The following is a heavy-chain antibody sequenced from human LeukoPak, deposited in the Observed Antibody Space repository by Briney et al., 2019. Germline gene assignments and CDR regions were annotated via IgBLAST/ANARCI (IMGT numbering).Heavy chain of an antibody. Sequence: SETLSLTCTVSGGSISTTSYFWGWIRQPPGKGLDWVGSINYSGSTYYNPSLKSRVTISVDTSKNQFSLKLSSVTAADTAVYYCARAQGMLDFWSGYSYNWFDPWGQGTLVTVSS. J-gene: IGHJ5*02. V-gene: IGHV4-39*07. D-gene: IGHD3-3*01. CDR2: INYSGST. CDR3: ARAQGMLDFWSGYSYNWFDP. CDR1: GGSISTTSYF.